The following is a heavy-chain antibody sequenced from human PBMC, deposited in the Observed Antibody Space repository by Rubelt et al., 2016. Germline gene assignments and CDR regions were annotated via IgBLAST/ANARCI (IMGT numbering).Heavy chain of an antibody. Sequence: EVQLVQSGPEVKKPGESLKISCKGSGYSFTTYWIGWVRQMPGQGLELLGIIYPGDSDTRYSPTFQGQVTISADKSISTAYLQWSSLKASDTAMYYCARLERFFGPFDPWGQGSLVTVSS. J-gene: IGHJ5*02. CDR3: ARLERFFGPFDP. CDR1: GYSFTTYW. D-gene: IGHD1-1*01. CDR2: IYPGDSDT. V-gene: IGHV5-51*01.